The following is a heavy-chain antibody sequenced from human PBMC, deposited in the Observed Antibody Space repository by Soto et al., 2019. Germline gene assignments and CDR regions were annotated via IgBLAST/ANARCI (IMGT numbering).Heavy chain of an antibody. CDR1: GFTFSSYS. CDR2: ISSSSSTI. CDR3: ARDLAESYYYYYGMDV. V-gene: IGHV3-48*02. D-gene: IGHD6-19*01. J-gene: IGHJ6*02. Sequence: GGSLTLSCAASGFTFSSYSMSWVRQAPGKGLEWVSYISSSSSTIYYADSVKGRFTISRDNAKNSLYLQMNSLRDEDTAVYYCARDLAESYYYYYGMDVWGQGTTVTVSS.